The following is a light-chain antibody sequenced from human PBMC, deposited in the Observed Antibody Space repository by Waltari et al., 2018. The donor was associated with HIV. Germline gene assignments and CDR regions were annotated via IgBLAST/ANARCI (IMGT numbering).Light chain of an antibody. CDR1: QNIGKD. J-gene: IGKJ3*01. CDR2: AAS. Sequence: DIQITQSPSSLSASVGDRITITCRTSQNIGKDLNWYQQKPGTAPKVLIFAASSLHSGVPSRFSGSGSGTDFTLTISSLQPEDFATYYCQQTYLTTFTFGPGTNVDFK. CDR3: QQTYLTTFT. V-gene: IGKV1-39*01.